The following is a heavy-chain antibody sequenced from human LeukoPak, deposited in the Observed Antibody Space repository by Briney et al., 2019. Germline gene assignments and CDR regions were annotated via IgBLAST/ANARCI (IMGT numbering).Heavy chain of an antibody. CDR3: AKAYYYDSSGYYFDY. CDR2: ISWDGGST. J-gene: IGHJ4*02. D-gene: IGHD3-22*01. V-gene: IGHV3-43*01. Sequence: GGSLRLSCAASGFTFDDYTVHWVRQAPGKGLEWVSLISWDGGSTYYADSVKGRFTISRDNSKNSLYLQMNSLRTEDTALYYCAKAYYYDSSGYYFDYWGQGTLVTVSS. CDR1: GFTFDDYT.